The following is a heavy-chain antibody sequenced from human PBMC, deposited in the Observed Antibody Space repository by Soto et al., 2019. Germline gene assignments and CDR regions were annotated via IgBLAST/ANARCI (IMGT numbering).Heavy chain of an antibody. CDR1: GFMFSSYA. Sequence: GGSLRLSCSASGFMFSSYAMHWVRQAPGKGLEYVSGIRSNGGTTYYAGSVKGRFTISRDNSKSTLYLQMSSLRAEDTALYYCVKSTYYFDGSPYYPDFWGQGTLVTVSS. D-gene: IGHD3-22*01. CDR2: IRSNGGTT. J-gene: IGHJ4*02. CDR3: VKSTYYFDGSPYYPDF. V-gene: IGHV3-64D*06.